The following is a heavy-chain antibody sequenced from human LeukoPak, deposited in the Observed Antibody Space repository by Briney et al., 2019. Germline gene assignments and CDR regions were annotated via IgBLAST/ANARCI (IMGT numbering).Heavy chain of an antibody. CDR2: IYYSGST. V-gene: IGHV4-31*03. Sequence: SETLSLTCTVSGGSISSGGYYWSWIRQHPGKGLEWIGYIYYSGSTYYNPSLKSRVTISVDTSKNQFPLKLSSVTAADTAVYYCARANVNYYDSSGYKYYFDYWGQGTLVTVSS. CDR3: ARANVNYYDSSGYKYYFDY. CDR1: GGSISSGGYY. D-gene: IGHD3-22*01. J-gene: IGHJ4*02.